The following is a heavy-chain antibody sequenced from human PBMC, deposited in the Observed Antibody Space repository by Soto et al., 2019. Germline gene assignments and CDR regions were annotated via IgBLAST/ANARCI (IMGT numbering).Heavy chain of an antibody. Sequence: SETLSLTCTVSGGSISSYYWSWIRQPPGKGLEWIGYIYYSGSTNYNPSLKSRVTISVDTSKNQFSLKLSSVTAADTAVYYCARGKAYCGGDCYASPTDYWGQGTLVTVSS. CDR2: IYYSGST. CDR1: GGSISSYY. V-gene: IGHV4-59*01. CDR3: ARGKAYCGGDCYASPTDY. J-gene: IGHJ4*02. D-gene: IGHD2-21*02.